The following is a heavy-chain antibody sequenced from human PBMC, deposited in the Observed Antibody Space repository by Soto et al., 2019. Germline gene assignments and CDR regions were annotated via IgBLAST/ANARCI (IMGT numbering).Heavy chain of an antibody. CDR1: GFTFSSYG. Sequence: GGSLRLSCAASGFTFSSYGMDWVRQAPGKGLEWVAVISNDGSNKYYADSVKGRFTISRDNSKNTLYLQMNSLRAEDTAVYYCAKSLSMVRGVPQAFDIWGQGTMVTVSS. V-gene: IGHV3-30*18. D-gene: IGHD3-10*01. CDR2: ISNDGSNK. J-gene: IGHJ3*02. CDR3: AKSLSMVRGVPQAFDI.